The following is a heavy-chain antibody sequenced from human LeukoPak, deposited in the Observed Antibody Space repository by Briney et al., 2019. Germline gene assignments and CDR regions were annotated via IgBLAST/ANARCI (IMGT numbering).Heavy chain of an antibody. Sequence: GGSLRLSCAASGFTFSTYAMSCIRQAPGKGLEWVAAIIVGGGSTYYADSVKGRFTISRDNAQNSLYLQMNSLRPEDTAVYYCARVLRGGNLDMLFDYWGQGTLVTVSP. D-gene: IGHD1-26*01. CDR1: GFTFSTYA. CDR3: ARVLRGGNLDMLFDY. J-gene: IGHJ4*02. V-gene: IGHV3-23*01. CDR2: IIVGGGST.